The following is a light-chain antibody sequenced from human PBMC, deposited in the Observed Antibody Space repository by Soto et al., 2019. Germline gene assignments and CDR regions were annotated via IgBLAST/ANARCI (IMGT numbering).Light chain of an antibody. CDR2: GAS. CDR1: QSVSSSY. Sequence: EIVLTQSPDTLSLSPGERATLSCRASQSVSSSYLAWYQQKPGQAPSLLIYGASSRATGIPDRFSGSGSGTDFTLTISRLAPEDFAVEYWDQYCSSPRTFGQGTKVEIK. CDR3: DQYCSSPRT. V-gene: IGKV3-20*01. J-gene: IGKJ1*01.